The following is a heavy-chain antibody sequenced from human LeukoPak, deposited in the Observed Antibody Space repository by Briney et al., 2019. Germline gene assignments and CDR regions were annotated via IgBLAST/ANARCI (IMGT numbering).Heavy chain of an antibody. J-gene: IGHJ4*02. V-gene: IGHV3-74*01. D-gene: IGHD2-15*01. CDR2: INTQGTYT. CDR3: VIDLGDYNDF. Sequence: GGSLRLSCAVSGITFSSYWMHWVRQDPGRGLLWVSRINTQGTYTNYADSVKGRFTISRDNAKNTLYLQMSSLRADGTAVYYCVIDLGDYNDFWGQGTLVSVSS. CDR1: GITFSSYW.